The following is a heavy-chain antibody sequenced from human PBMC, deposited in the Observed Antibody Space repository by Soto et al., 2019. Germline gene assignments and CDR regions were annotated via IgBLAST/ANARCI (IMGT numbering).Heavy chain of an antibody. D-gene: IGHD3-3*01. V-gene: IGHV1-46*01. CDR1: GYTFTSYY. CDR2: INPSGGST. CDR3: ASGDSPYYDFWSGPFWYYGMDV. J-gene: IGHJ6*02. Sequence: ASVKVSCKASGYTFTSYYMHWVRQAPGQGLEWMEIINPSGGSTSYAQKFQGRVTMTRDTSTGTVYMELSSLRSEDTAVYYCASGDSPYYDFWSGPFWYYGMDVWGQGTTVTVSS.